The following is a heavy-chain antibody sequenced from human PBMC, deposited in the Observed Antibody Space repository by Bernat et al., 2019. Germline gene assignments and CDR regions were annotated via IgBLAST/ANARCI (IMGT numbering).Heavy chain of an antibody. J-gene: IGHJ4*02. V-gene: IGHV4-4*02. CDR2: INHSGNT. CDR1: GDSISSNCW. CDR3: ARHHYEIKGMDH. D-gene: IGHD3-22*01. Sequence: QVQLQQSGPGLAQPSGTLSLTCDVSGDSISSNCWWSWVRQPPGKGLEWIGEINHSGNTNYNPSLKSRVTLSADTSTNQFSLKLTSVTAADTAVYYCARHHYEIKGMDHWGQGILVTVSS.